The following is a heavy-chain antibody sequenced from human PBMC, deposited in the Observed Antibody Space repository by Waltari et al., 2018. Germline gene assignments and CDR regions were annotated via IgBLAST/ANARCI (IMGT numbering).Heavy chain of an antibody. CDR3: AKETTRGDYYYYGMDV. CDR2: ISWDGGST. D-gene: IGHD1-1*01. CDR1: GFTFDDYA. Sequence: GGVVVQPGGSLRLSCAASGFTFDDYAMHWVRQAPGKGLEWVSLISWDGGSTYYADSVKGRFTISRDNSKNSLYLQMNSLRAEDTALYYCAKETTRGDYYYYGMDVWGQGTTVTVSS. J-gene: IGHJ6*02. V-gene: IGHV3-43D*04.